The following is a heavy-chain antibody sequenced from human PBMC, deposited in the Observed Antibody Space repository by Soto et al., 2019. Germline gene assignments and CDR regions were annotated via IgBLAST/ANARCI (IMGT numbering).Heavy chain of an antibody. CDR3: ARHYCSGGSCYSGYYYYGMEV. D-gene: IGHD2-15*01. CDR1: GYSFSSGYS. J-gene: IGHJ6*02. V-gene: IGHV4-38-2*02. CDR2: IYHSGST. Sequence: SATLSLTCTVPGYSFSSGYSWGWIRQPPAQGLEWIGSIYHSGSTYYNPSLKSRVTISVDTSKNQFSLKLSSVTAADTAVYYCARHYCSGGSCYSGYYYYGMEVWGQGTTVT.